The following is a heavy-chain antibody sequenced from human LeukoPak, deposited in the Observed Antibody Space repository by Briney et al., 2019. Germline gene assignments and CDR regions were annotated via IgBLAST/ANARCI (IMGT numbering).Heavy chain of an antibody. CDR1: GFTFSSYE. CDR2: ISSSGSTI. Sequence: GGSLRLSCAASGFTFSSYEMNWVRQAPGKGLEWVSYISSSGSTIYYADSVKGRFTISRDNAKNSLYLQMNSLRAEDMALYYCAKDLGSSGYYYYFDYWGQGTLVTVSS. J-gene: IGHJ4*02. D-gene: IGHD3-22*01. CDR3: AKDLGSSGYYYYFDY. V-gene: IGHV3-48*03.